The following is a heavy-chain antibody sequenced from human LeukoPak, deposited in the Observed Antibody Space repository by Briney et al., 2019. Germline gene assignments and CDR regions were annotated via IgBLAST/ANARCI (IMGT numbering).Heavy chain of an antibody. D-gene: IGHD1-26*01. V-gene: IGHV4-61*01. CDR3: ARVRWELLGHYYYGMDV. CDR2: IYYSGST. CDR1: GGSVSSSSYY. Sequence: SETLSLTCTVSGGSVSSSSYYWGWIRQPPGKGLEWIGYIYYSGSTNYNPSLKSRVTISVDTSKNQFSLKLSSVTAADTAVYYCARVRWELLGHYYYGMDVWGQGTTVTVSS. J-gene: IGHJ6*02.